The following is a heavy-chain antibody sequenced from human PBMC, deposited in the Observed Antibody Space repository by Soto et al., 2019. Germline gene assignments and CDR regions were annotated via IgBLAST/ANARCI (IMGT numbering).Heavy chain of an antibody. D-gene: IGHD3-3*01. CDR3: ARQQGERGYDFWSGYYWYFDL. CDR1: GFTFSSYW. CDR2: IKQDGSEK. V-gene: IGHV3-7*03. Sequence: GGSLRLSCAASGFTFSSYWMSWVRQAPGKGLEWVANIKQDGSEKYYVDSVKGRFTISRDNAKNSLYLQMNSLRAEDTAVYYCARQQGERGYDFWSGYYWYFDLWGRGTLVTVSS. J-gene: IGHJ2*01.